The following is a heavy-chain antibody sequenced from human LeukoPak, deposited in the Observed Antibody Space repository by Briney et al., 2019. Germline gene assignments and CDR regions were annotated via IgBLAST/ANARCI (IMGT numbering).Heavy chain of an antibody. CDR2: IYPGDSDT. V-gene: IGHV5-51*01. Sequence: GESLKISCKGSEYSFTDYWIGWVRQMPGKGLEWMGIIYPGDSDTRYSPSFQGQVTISADKSINTAFLQWSSLKASDTAMYYCTRQRYFDYWGQGTLVTVSS. CDR3: TRQRYFDY. CDR1: EYSFTDYW. J-gene: IGHJ4*02.